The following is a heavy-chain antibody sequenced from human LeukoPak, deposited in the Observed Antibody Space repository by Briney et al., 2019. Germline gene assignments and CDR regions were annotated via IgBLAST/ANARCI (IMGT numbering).Heavy chain of an antibody. D-gene: IGHD6-19*01. CDR1: GFTFRDYA. CDR3: AKATEQWLAYYFDY. Sequence: GGSLRLSCATSGFTFRDYAMNWVRQAPGKGLEWVSAISGSGGSTYYADSVKGRFTISRDNSKSTLYLQMNSLRAEDTAVYYCAKATEQWLAYYFDYWGQGTLVTVSS. J-gene: IGHJ4*02. V-gene: IGHV3-23*01. CDR2: ISGSGGST.